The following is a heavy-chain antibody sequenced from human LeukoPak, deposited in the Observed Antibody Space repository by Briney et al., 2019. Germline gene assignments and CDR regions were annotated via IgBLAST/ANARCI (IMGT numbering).Heavy chain of an antibody. D-gene: IGHD3-22*01. CDR1: GYTFTSYG. CDR2: ISAYNGNT. Sequence: ASVKVSCKASGYTFTSYGISWVRQAPGQGLEWMGWISAYNGNTNYAQKLQGRVTMTTDTSTSTAYMELRSLRSDDTAVYYCARVREITMIVVVIERYYFDYWGQGTLVTVSS. CDR3: ARVREITMIVVVIERYYFDY. J-gene: IGHJ4*02. V-gene: IGHV1-18*01.